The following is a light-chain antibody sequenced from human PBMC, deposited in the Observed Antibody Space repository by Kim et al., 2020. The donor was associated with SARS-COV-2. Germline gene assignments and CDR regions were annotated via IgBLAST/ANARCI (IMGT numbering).Light chain of an antibody. Sequence: RVTISCTGGSSNIGAGYDVQWYEQVPGTAPKLLIYGDNNRPSGVPDRFSGSKSDTSASLAITGLQAEDEADYYCQSYDSSLSIVVFGGGTQLTVL. CDR1: SSNIGAGYD. J-gene: IGLJ2*01. CDR2: GDN. V-gene: IGLV1-40*01. CDR3: QSYDSSLSIVV.